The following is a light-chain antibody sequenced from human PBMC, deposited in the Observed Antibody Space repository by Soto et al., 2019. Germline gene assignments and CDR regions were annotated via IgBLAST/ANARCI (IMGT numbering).Light chain of an antibody. CDR3: QQSYSTPPEYT. CDR1: QTIGNH. J-gene: IGKJ2*01. V-gene: IGKV1-39*01. Sequence: DIQMTQSPSSLSASVGDRVTISCRAGQTIGNHVNWYQQKPGKAPQLLIYAASNLQSGVPSRFSGSGSGTDFTLTISNLQPADSATYYCQQSYSTPPEYTFGQGTKLEIK. CDR2: AAS.